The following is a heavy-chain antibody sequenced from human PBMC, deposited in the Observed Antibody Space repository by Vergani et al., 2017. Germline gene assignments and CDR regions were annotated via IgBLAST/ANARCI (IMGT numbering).Heavy chain of an antibody. D-gene: IGHD5-18*01. CDR3: ASRGYSYGYGYYYGMDV. V-gene: IGHV3-23*01. Sequence: VQLLESGGGLVQPGGSLRLSCAASGFTFSSYAMSWVRQAPGKGLEWVSAISGSGGSTYYADSVKGRFTISRDNSKNTLYLQMNSLRAEDTAVYYCASRGYSYGYGYYYGMDVWGQGTTVTVSS. J-gene: IGHJ6*02. CDR2: ISGSGGST. CDR1: GFTFSSYA.